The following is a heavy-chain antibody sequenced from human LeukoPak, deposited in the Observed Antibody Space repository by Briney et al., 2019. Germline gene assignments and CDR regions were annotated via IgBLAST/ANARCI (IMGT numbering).Heavy chain of an antibody. D-gene: IGHD5-24*01. J-gene: IGHJ4*02. Sequence: SETLSLTCAVSGGSISSSNWWSWVRQPPGKGLEWIGEIYHSGSTNYNPSLKSRVTISVDKSKNQFSLKLSSVTAADTAVYYCAKDRSGYNGENFDYWGQGTLVTVSS. CDR3: AKDRSGYNGENFDY. CDR2: IYHSGST. CDR1: GGSISSSNW. V-gene: IGHV4-4*02.